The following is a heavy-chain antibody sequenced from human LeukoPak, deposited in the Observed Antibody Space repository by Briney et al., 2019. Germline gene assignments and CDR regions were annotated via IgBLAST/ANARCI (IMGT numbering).Heavy chain of an antibody. CDR3: AGGSGMDV. V-gene: IGHV1-8*01. J-gene: IGHJ6*02. CDR1: EYTFSSYE. CDR2: MNPNSDNT. Sequence: GASVKVSCKASEYTFSSYEINWVRRATGQGLEWMGWMNPNSDNTGYAQKFQGRVTMTRNTSISKAYMQLSRLRFDDTAVYYCAGGSGMDVWGQGTTVTVS.